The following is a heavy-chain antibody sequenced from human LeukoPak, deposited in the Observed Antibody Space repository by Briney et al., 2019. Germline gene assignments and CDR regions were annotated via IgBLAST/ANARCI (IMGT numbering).Heavy chain of an antibody. CDR2: IGGSGGST. V-gene: IGHV3-23*01. CDR3: ARDYKYAFDN. J-gene: IGHJ4*02. CDR1: GFTLSSYA. D-gene: IGHD5-24*01. Sequence: GGSLRLSCAASGFTLSSYAMSWVRQAPGKGLEWVSSIGGSGGSTYYADSVKGRFTISGDKAKNSLYLQMHSLRVEDTAVYYCARDYKYAFDNWGQGTLVTVSS.